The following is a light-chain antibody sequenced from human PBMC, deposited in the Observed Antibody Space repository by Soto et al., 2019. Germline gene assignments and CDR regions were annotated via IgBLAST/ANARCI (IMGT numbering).Light chain of an antibody. CDR1: QDIRNY. CDR2: AAS. Sequence: DIQMTQSPSSLSASVGTRVSITCRASQDIRNYLAWCQQKPGKVPKVLIYAASTLQPGVPSRFSGSGSGTEFTLTISSLQPEDFATYYCQQYNSSPWTFGQGTKV. CDR3: QQYNSSPWT. V-gene: IGKV1-27*01. J-gene: IGKJ1*01.